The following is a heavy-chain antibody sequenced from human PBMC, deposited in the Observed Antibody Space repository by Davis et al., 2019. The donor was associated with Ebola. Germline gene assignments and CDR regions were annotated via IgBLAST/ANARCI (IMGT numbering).Heavy chain of an antibody. CDR1: GGSFSGYY. D-gene: IGHD3-9*01. CDR3: ATRYFDWLLYGPLTYYGMDV. CDR2: INPSGST. V-gene: IGHV4-34*01. Sequence: SETLSLTCAVYGGSFSGYYWSWIRQPPGKGLEWIGDINPSGSTKYNPSLKSRVTISVDKSKNQFSLKLSSVTAADTAVYYCATRYFDWLLYGPLTYYGMDVWGQGTTVTVSS. J-gene: IGHJ6*02.